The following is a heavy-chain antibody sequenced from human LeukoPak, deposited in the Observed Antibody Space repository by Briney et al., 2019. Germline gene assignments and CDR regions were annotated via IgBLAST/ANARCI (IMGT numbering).Heavy chain of an antibody. CDR1: GGSISSGSYY. CDR2: IYTSGST. J-gene: IGHJ4*02. CDR3: ARGPPPDFDY. Sequence: PSQTLSLTCTVSGGSISSGSYYWSWIRQPAGKGLEWIGRIYTSGSTNYNPSLKSRVTMSVDTSKNQISLKLSSVTAADTAVYYCARGPPPDFDYWGQGTLATVST. V-gene: IGHV4-61*02.